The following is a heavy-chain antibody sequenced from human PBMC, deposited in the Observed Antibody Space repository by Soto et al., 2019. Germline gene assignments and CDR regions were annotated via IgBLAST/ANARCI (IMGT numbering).Heavy chain of an antibody. CDR2: ISSSSSTI. CDR3: AREGASYCSGSSCYDNWLDP. CDR1: GFMFSSYG. D-gene: IGHD2-2*01. V-gene: IGHV3-48*04. J-gene: IGHJ5*02. Sequence: GGSLRLSCAAPGFMFSSYGMNWVRQAPGKGLEWVSYISSSSSTIYYADSVKGRFTISRDNAKNSLYLQMNSLRVEDTAVYYCAREGASYCSGSSCYDNWLDPWGQGTLVTVSS.